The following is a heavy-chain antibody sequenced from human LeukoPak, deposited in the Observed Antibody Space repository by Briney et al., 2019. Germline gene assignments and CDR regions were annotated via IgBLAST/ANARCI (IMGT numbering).Heavy chain of an antibody. CDR1: GYTFTGYY. CDR2: INPNSGGT. CDR3: ARRGTMNPEYYFDY. D-gene: IGHD3-22*01. J-gene: IGHJ4*02. Sequence: ASVKVSCKASGYTFTGYYMHWVRQAPGQGLEWMGWINPNSGGTNYAQKFQGRVTMTRDTSISTAYMELSRLRSDDTAVYYSARRGTMNPEYYFDYWGQGTLVTVSS. V-gene: IGHV1-2*02.